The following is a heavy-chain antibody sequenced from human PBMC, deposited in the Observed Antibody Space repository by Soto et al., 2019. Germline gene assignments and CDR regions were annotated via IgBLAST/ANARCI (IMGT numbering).Heavy chain of an antibody. V-gene: IGHV4-31*03. D-gene: IGHD3-3*01. J-gene: IGHJ6*02. CDR1: GGSISRGGYY. CDR2: LYRSGNA. CDR3: ARKNDLSRGSFYYSGLDV. Sequence: SVTLSLTGTVSGGSISRGGYYWSWIRQLPGKGLGWLGYLYRSGNAYYNPSLESRLTISVDTSKNQFSLKLSSVTAADTAVYYCARKNDLSRGSFYYSGLDVWGHGTTVTVSS.